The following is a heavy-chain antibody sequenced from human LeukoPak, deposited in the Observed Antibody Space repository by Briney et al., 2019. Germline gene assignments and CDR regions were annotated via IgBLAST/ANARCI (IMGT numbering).Heavy chain of an antibody. J-gene: IGHJ4*02. CDR3: ARRGSGKYFDQ. D-gene: IGHD3-10*01. CDR1: SGSFGSYY. V-gene: IGHV4-59*08. CDR2: IYYSGNT. Sequence: SETLSLTCAVSSGSFGSYYWSWIRQPPGKGLEWIGYIYYSGNTNYDPSLKSRVTISVDTSKNQFSLKLSSVTAADTAVYYCARRGSGKYFDQWGQGTLVTVSS.